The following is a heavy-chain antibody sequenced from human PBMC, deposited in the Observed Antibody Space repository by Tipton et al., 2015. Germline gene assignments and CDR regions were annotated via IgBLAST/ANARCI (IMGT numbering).Heavy chain of an antibody. CDR2: ISSSGIYT. CDR3: ARGTNYFDSSGYPDQ. J-gene: IGHJ5*02. V-gene: IGHV3-11*06. CDR1: GFTFSDYY. Sequence: SLRLSCAATGFTFSDYYMNWIRQAPGKGLEWVAYISSSGIYTNYAESVKGRFTISRDNVKNSLYLQMNSLRAEDTAVYYCARGTNYFDSSGYPDQWGQGTLVSVSS. D-gene: IGHD3-22*01.